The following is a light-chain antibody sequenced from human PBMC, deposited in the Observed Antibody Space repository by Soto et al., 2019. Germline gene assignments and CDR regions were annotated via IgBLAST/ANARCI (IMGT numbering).Light chain of an antibody. Sequence: QSVLTQPPSASGNPGRRVSISCSGSKSNIGINTVNWYQQLPGTAPKLLIQTNNERPSGVPDRFSGSKSGTSASLAISGLQSEDEADYYCAAWDDSLNALLFGGGTKVTVL. CDR1: KSNIGINT. CDR2: TNN. V-gene: IGLV1-44*01. J-gene: IGLJ2*01. CDR3: AAWDDSLNALL.